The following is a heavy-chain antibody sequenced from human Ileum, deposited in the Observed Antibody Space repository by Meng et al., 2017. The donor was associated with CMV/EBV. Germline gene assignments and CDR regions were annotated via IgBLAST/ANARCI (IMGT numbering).Heavy chain of an antibody. Sequence: GSLRLSCAVYGGSFSGYYWSWIRQPPGKGLEWIGEINHSGSTNYNPSLKSRVTISVDTSKNQFSLKLSSVTAADTAVYYCARGLGGSYYGALDYWGQGTLVTVSS. J-gene: IGHJ4*02. CDR2: INHSGST. D-gene: IGHD1-26*01. CDR3: ARGLGGSYYGALDY. CDR1: GGSFSGYY. V-gene: IGHV4-34*01.